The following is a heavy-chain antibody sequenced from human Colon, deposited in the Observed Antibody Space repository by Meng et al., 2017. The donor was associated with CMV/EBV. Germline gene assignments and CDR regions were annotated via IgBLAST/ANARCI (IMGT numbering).Heavy chain of an antibody. CDR3: ARHGFDDYSYYFDH. Sequence: GESLKISCAASGFTFSTYGMTWVRQAPGKGLEWVSTISTSGGRTYYADSVKGRFTVSRDNSKSTLFLQMDSLRAEDTAIFYCARHGFDDYSYYFDHWGQGILVTVSS. J-gene: IGHJ4*02. CDR2: ISTSGGRT. CDR1: GFTFSTYG. V-gene: IGHV3-23*01. D-gene: IGHD4-11*01.